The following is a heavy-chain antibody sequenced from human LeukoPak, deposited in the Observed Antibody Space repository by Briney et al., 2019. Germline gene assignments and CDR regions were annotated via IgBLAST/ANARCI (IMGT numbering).Heavy chain of an antibody. CDR1: GYTFTGYY. J-gene: IGHJ6*02. Sequence: ASVKVSCKASGYTFTGYYMHWVRQAPGQGLEWMGRINPNSGGTNYAQKFQGRVTMTRDTSISTAYMELSRLRSDDTAVYYCARESPPHCTNGVCWIGGMDVWGQGTTVTVSS. V-gene: IGHV1-2*06. D-gene: IGHD2-8*01. CDR3: ARESPPHCTNGVCWIGGMDV. CDR2: INPNSGGT.